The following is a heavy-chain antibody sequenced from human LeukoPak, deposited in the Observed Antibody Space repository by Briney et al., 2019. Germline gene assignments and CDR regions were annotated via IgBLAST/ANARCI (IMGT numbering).Heavy chain of an antibody. J-gene: IGHJ3*02. Sequence: SETLSLTCTVSGGSISSSSYYWPCIRQPPGKGLDWFGGIFYSGSTYYNPSLKSRVTISVDTSKNQFSLKLSSVTAADTAVYYCARQGTDYYDSSGYYYLFAFDIWGQGTMVTVSS. D-gene: IGHD3-22*01. CDR3: ARQGTDYYDSSGYYYLFAFDI. CDR1: GGSISSSSYY. V-gene: IGHV4-39*01. CDR2: IFYSGST.